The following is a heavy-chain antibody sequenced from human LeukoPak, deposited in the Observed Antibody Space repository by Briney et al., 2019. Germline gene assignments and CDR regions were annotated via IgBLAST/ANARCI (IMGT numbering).Heavy chain of an antibody. D-gene: IGHD6-19*01. Sequence: ASVKVSCKTSGYTFSAFYIHWVRQAPGQGLEWMGWINTNTGNPTYAQGFTGRFVFSLDTSVSTAYLQISSLKAEDTAVYYCARDYSSGWPYFDYWGQGTLVTVSS. CDR3: ARDYSSGWPYFDY. CDR1: GYTFSAFY. J-gene: IGHJ4*02. CDR2: INTNTGNP. V-gene: IGHV7-4-1*02.